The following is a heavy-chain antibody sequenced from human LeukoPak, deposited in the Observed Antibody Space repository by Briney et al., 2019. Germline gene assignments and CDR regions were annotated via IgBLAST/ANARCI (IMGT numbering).Heavy chain of an antibody. Sequence: WASVKVSCKASGYTFTDFGISWVRQAPGQGLEWMGWISAYKGKRKYAQNVQDRVTMTTDTSTSTAYMELRSLRSDDTAVYYCARELGGDTTMIFLDFWGQGTLVTVSS. J-gene: IGHJ4*02. CDR1: GYTFTDFG. D-gene: IGHD5-18*01. V-gene: IGHV1-18*01. CDR2: ISAYKGKR. CDR3: ARELGGDTTMIFLDF.